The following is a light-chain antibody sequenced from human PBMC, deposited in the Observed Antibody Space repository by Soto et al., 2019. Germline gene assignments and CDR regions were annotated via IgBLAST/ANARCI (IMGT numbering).Light chain of an antibody. J-gene: IGLJ3*02. V-gene: IGLV6-57*04. CDR1: SGSIASNY. CDR3: QSYDSSNQV. Sequence: NFMLTQPHSVSESPGKTATISCTRSSGSIASNYVQWYQQRPGSAPTTVIYEDSQRPSGVPGRFSGSIDSSSNSASLTISGLETEDEADYYCQSYDSSNQVFGGGTKVTVL. CDR2: EDS.